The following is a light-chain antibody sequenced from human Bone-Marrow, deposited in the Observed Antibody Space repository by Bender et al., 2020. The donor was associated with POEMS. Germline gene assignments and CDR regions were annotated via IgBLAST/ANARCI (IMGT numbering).Light chain of an antibody. CDR1: SSDVGRYDY. J-gene: IGLJ2*01. CDR3: SSYTSTNTVV. CDR2: EVT. Sequence: QSALTQPRSVSGSPGQSVTISCTGTSSDVGRYDYVSWYQQHPGKAPKVMIYEVTDRPSGISNRFSGSKSGNTASLTISGLQAEDEADYYCSSYTSTNTVVFGGGTELTVL. V-gene: IGLV2-14*01.